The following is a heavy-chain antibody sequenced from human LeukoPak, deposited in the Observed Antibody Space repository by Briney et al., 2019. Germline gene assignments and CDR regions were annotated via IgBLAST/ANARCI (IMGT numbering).Heavy chain of an antibody. CDR2: MNPNSGNT. D-gene: IGHD2-2*01. Sequence: GASVKVSCKASGYTFTGYDINWVRQATGQGLEWMGWMNPNSGNTGYAQKFQGRVTMTRNTSISTAYMELSSLRSEDTAVYYCARGGVGHYYYYGMDVWGQGTTVTVSS. V-gene: IGHV1-8*01. CDR1: GYTFTGYD. CDR3: ARGGVGHYYYYGMDV. J-gene: IGHJ6*02.